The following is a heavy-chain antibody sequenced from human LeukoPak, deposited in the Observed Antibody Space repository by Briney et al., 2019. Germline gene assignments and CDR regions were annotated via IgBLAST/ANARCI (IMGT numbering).Heavy chain of an antibody. CDR1: RFAFSNYW. CDR3: LAGYYYYYMDV. CDR2: INTHGSSA. Sequence: GGPLRLSCAASRFAFSNYWLHWVRQAPGKGLEWVARINTHGSSANYADSVKGRFTISRDNAKNTLYLQMTSLSAEDTAVYYALAGYYYYYMDVWGKGTTVTVSS. J-gene: IGHJ6*03. V-gene: IGHV3-74*01. D-gene: IGHD3-16*01.